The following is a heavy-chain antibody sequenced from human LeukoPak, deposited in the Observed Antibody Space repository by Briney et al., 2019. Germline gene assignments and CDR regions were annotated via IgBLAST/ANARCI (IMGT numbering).Heavy chain of an antibody. D-gene: IGHD2-2*01. V-gene: IGHV3-48*04. J-gene: IGHJ4*02. Sequence: EGSLRLSCEASGFISSRDSMDWVRQDPGKGLEWISYISHDSGVRYYADSVRGRFTISRDNAKNTLYLQMNSLRAEDTAVYYCVRQYSSRWYYFDYWGQGTLVTVSS. CDR2: ISHDSGVR. CDR3: VRQYSSRWYYFDY. CDR1: GFISSRDS.